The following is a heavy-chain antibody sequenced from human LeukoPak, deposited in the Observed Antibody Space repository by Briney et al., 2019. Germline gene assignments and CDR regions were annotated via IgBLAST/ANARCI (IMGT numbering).Heavy chain of an antibody. D-gene: IGHD4-23*01. Sequence: SETLSLTCIVSGGSISSYYWSWIRQPPGKGLEWIGYIYYSGSTNYNPSLKSRVTISVATSKNQFSPKLSSVTAADTAVYFCARGRSTVVSPYFDYWGQGTLVTVSS. CDR1: GGSISSYY. CDR2: IYYSGST. CDR3: ARGRSTVVSPYFDY. J-gene: IGHJ4*02. V-gene: IGHV4-59*01.